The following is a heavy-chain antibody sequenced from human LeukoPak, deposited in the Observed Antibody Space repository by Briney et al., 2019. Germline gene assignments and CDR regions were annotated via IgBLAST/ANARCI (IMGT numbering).Heavy chain of an antibody. J-gene: IGHJ4*02. Sequence: HPGGSLRLSCAASGFTFSSYWMSWVRQAPGKGLEWVANIKQDGSEKYYVDSVKGRFAISRDNAKNSLYLQMNSLRAEDTAVYYCAKILSITIFGFDYWGQGTLVTVSS. CDR1: GFTFSSYW. D-gene: IGHD3-3*01. V-gene: IGHV3-7*01. CDR3: AKILSITIFGFDY. CDR2: IKQDGSEK.